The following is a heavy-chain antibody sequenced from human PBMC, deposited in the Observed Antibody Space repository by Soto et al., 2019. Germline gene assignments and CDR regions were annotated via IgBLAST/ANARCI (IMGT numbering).Heavy chain of an antibody. Sequence: VGSLRLSCAASGFTFSSYGMHWVRQAPGKGLEWVAVISYDGSNKYYADSVKGRFTISRDNSKNTLYLQMNSLRAEDTAVYYCAREKPLRYFIYYGMDVWGQGTTVTVS. V-gene: IGHV3-30*03. D-gene: IGHD3-9*01. CDR3: AREKPLRYFIYYGMDV. CDR2: ISYDGSNK. CDR1: GFTFSSYG. J-gene: IGHJ6*02.